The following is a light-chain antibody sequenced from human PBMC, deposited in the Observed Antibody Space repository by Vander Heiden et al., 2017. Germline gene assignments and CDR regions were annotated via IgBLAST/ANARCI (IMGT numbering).Light chain of an antibody. Sequence: QPVLTQPPSASGTPGLRVTISCSGGNSHIGNNTVHWYRQLPGMAPNRLIYGTIRRPSGVPGRFSGSKSGTSASLAISGLQSEDEADYYCAVWDDSLNGPVFGGGTKLTV. CDR1: NSHIGNNT. V-gene: IGLV1-44*01. CDR3: AVWDDSLNGPV. J-gene: IGLJ3*02. CDR2: GTI.